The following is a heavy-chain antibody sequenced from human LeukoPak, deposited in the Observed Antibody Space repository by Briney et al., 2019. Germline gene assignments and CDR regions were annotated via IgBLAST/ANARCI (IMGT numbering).Heavy chain of an antibody. CDR2: ISYDGSNE. Sequence: GGSLRLSCAASGFTFSTYRMHWVRQAPGRGLEWVALISYDGSNEYYAESVKGRFTISRDNSKNTLYLQMNSLRAEDTAVYYCAKDVGSSSSPPDYWGQGTLVTVSS. CDR3: AKDVGSSSSPPDY. V-gene: IGHV3-30*18. J-gene: IGHJ4*02. D-gene: IGHD6-13*01. CDR1: GFTFSTYR.